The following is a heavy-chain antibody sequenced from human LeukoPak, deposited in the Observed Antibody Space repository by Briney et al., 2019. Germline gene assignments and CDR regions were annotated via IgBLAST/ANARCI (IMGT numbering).Heavy chain of an antibody. Sequence: PSETLSLTCIVSGGSISSGGYYWSWIRQHPGKGLEWIGYIYHSGSTYYNPSLKSRVTISVDRSKNQFSLKLSSVTAADTAVYCCASRGGSWYFYWGQGTLVTVSS. CDR3: ASRGGSWYFY. V-gene: IGHV4-31*03. D-gene: IGHD6-13*01. CDR2: IYHSGST. J-gene: IGHJ4*02. CDR1: GGSISSGGYY.